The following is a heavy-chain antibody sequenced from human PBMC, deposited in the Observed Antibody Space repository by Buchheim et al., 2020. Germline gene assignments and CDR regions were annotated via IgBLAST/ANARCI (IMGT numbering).Heavy chain of an antibody. D-gene: IGHD2-15*01. Sequence: QVQLVESGGGVVQPGRSLRLSCAASGFTFSSYGMHWVRQAPGKGLEWVALISYDGSNEYYADSVKGRFTISRDNSKNTLYLQMNSLRAEDTAVYYCAKNRNGGYCSGGSCYPGGYWGQGTL. V-gene: IGHV3-30*18. CDR1: GFTFSSYG. CDR3: AKNRNGGYCSGGSCYPGGY. J-gene: IGHJ4*02. CDR2: ISYDGSNE.